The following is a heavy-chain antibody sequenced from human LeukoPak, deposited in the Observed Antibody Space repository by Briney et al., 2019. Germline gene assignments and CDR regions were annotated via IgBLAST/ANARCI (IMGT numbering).Heavy chain of an antibody. V-gene: IGHV3-30*18. D-gene: IGHD2-15*01. CDR1: GFTFSSYG. Sequence: PGGSLRLSCAASGFTFSSYGTHWVRQAPGKGMGWVAVISYDGSNKYYADSVKGRFTISRDNSKNTLYLQMNSLRAEDTAVYYCAKEEGFIRSLDYWGQGTLVTVSS. CDR2: ISYDGSNK. J-gene: IGHJ4*02. CDR3: AKEEGFIRSLDY.